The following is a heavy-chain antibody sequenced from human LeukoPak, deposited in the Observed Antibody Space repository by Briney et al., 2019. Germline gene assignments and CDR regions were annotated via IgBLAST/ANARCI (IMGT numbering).Heavy chain of an antibody. J-gene: IGHJ4*02. CDR3: AKVAASGISPTDY. CDR2: IKQDGSEK. CDR1: GFTFSSHW. V-gene: IGHV3-7*01. D-gene: IGHD6-13*01. Sequence: GGSLRLSCAASGFTFSSHWMSWVRQAPGKGLEWVANIKQDGSEKCYVDSVKGRFTVSRDNAKNSLYLQMNSLRVEDTAMYYCAKVAASGISPTDYWGQGTLVTVSS.